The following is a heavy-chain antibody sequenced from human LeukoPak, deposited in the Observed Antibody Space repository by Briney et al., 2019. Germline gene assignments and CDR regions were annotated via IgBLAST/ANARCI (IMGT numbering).Heavy chain of an antibody. V-gene: IGHV4-4*07. J-gene: IGHJ5*02. CDR3: ARDPGIAAAEDWFDP. CDR2: IYTSGST. Sequence: KPSETLSLTCTVSGGSISSYYWSWIRQPAGKGLEWIGRIYTSGSTNYNPSLKSRVTMSVDTSKNQFSLKLSPVTAADTAVYYCARDPGIAAAEDWFDPWGQGTLVTVSS. D-gene: IGHD6-13*01. CDR1: GGSISSYY.